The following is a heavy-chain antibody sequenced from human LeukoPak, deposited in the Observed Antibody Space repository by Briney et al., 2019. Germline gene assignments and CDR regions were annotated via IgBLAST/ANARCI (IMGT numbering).Heavy chain of an antibody. D-gene: IGHD6-19*01. CDR3: AKGYSSGWSEGFLDY. CDR1: GFTFSSYE. V-gene: IGHV3-48*03. CDR2: ISSSGSTI. Sequence: GGSLRLSCAASGFTFSSYEMNWVRQAPGKGLEWVSYISSSGSTIYYADSVKGRFTISRDNSKNTLYLQMNSLRAEDTAVYYCAKGYSSGWSEGFLDYWGQGTLVTVSS. J-gene: IGHJ4*02.